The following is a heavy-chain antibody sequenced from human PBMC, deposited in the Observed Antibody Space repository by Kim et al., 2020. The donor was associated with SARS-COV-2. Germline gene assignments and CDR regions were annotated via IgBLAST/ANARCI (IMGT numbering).Heavy chain of an antibody. Sequence: GGSLRLSCAASGFTFSSFGMHWVRQAPGKGLEWVAVIWYDGSNKYYADSVKGRFTISRDNSKNTLYLQMNSLRAEDTAVYYCARGRDQQLVLGWFDPWGQGTLVTVSS. V-gene: IGHV3-33*01. J-gene: IGHJ5*02. D-gene: IGHD1-7*01. CDR3: ARGRDQQLVLGWFDP. CDR1: GFTFSSFG. CDR2: IWYDGSNK.